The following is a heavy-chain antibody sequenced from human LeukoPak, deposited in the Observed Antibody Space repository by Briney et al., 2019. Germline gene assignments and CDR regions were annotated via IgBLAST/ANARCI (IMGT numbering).Heavy chain of an antibody. CDR3: AREPHYCSSTSCYYGFYY. D-gene: IGHD2-2*01. CDR2: ISAYNGNT. J-gene: IGHJ4*02. CDR1: GYTFTSYG. Sequence: GASVKVSCKASGYTFTSYGISWVRQAPGQGLEWMGWISAYNGNTNYAQKLQGRVTMTTDTSTSTAYMELRSLRSDDTAVYYCAREPHYCSSTSCYYGFYYWGQGTLVTVSS. V-gene: IGHV1-18*01.